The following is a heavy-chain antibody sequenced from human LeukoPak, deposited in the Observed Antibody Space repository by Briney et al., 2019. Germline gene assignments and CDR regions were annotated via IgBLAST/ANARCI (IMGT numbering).Heavy chain of an antibody. V-gene: IGHV1-2*02. J-gene: IGHJ3*02. Sequence: ASVKVSCKASGYTFTGYYMHWVRQAPGQGLEWMGWINPNSGGTNFAQKFHGRVTLTRDTSISTAYMELRSLGSDDTAVYYCARARKAFDAFDIWGQGTMVTVSS. CDR2: INPNSGGT. CDR3: ARARKAFDAFDI. CDR1: GYTFTGYY.